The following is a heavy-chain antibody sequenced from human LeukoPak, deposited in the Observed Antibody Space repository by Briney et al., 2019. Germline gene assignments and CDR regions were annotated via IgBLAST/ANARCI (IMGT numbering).Heavy chain of an antibody. V-gene: IGHV1-18*01. CDR3: LRAPGCSKCVVTDVFDS. Sequence: GASVKVSCKASGRLFTSYGIAWVRQAPGEGLEWVGWISNFDGDTKVAENLQGRVTLTTDSSTSTAYMVLTNLKFDDTAVYYCLRAPGCSKCVVTDVFDSWPQGTKDTGSS. CDR1: GRLFTSYG. CDR2: ISNFDGDT. J-gene: IGHJ3*01. D-gene: IGHD6-13*01.